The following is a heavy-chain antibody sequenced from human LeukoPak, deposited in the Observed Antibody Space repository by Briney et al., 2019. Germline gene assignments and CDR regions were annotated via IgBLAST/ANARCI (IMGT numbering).Heavy chain of an antibody. Sequence: PGGSLRLSCAASGFTFSSYEMNWVRQAPGKGLEWVSYISSSGSTIYYADSVKGRFTISRDNAKNSLYLQVNSLRAEDTALYYCARAPFTMTTVTTGFNYYYYMDVWGKGTTVTVSS. D-gene: IGHD4-11*01. J-gene: IGHJ6*03. CDR3: ARAPFTMTTVTTGFNYYYYMDV. CDR1: GFTFSSYE. V-gene: IGHV3-48*03. CDR2: ISSSGSTI.